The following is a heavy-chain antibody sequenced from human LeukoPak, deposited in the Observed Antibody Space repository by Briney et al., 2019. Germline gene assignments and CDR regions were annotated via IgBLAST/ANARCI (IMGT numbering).Heavy chain of an antibody. D-gene: IGHD3-10*01. CDR3: ARDRFQETDY. V-gene: IGHV3-7*01. Sequence: SWVRQAPGKGLEWVANIKQDGSEKYYVDSVKGRFTISRDNAKNSLYLQMNSLRAEVTAVYYCARDRFQETDYWGQGTLVTVSS. CDR2: IKQDGSEK. J-gene: IGHJ4*02.